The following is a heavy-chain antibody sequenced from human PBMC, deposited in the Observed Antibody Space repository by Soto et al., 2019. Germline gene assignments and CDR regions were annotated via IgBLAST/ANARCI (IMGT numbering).Heavy chain of an antibody. D-gene: IGHD4-17*01. J-gene: IGHJ4*02. CDR2: ISSSGSNT. CDR1: GFTFSSSA. Sequence: EVQLLESGGGLVQPGESLRLSCEASGFTFSSSAMRWVRQAPGKGLEWVSAISSSGSNTYYADSMKGRFTIARDNSKNTLYLQMTTLSAEDTAVYFCAKVANGDYYYFDHWGQGALVTVSS. CDR3: AKVANGDYYYFDH. V-gene: IGHV3-23*01.